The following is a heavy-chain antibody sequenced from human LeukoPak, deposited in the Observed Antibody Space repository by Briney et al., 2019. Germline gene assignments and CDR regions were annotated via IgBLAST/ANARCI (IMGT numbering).Heavy chain of an antibody. J-gene: IGHJ4*02. Sequence: SETLSLTCTVSGGSISSYYWSWIRQPPGKGLEWIGYIYYSGSTNYNPSLKSRVTISVDTSKNQFSLKLSSVTAADTAVYYCARANIVATMYFDYWGQGTLVTVSS. CDR3: ARANIVATMYFDY. D-gene: IGHD5-12*01. CDR1: GGSISSYY. V-gene: IGHV4-59*01. CDR2: IYYSGST.